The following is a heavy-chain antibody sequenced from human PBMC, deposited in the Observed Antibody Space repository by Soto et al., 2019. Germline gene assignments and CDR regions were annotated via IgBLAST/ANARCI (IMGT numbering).Heavy chain of an antibody. CDR3: ARHYSFRRPYYYYYMDV. CDR1: GGSISSSTYY. V-gene: IGHV4-39*01. Sequence: PSETLSLTCTVSGGSISSSTYYWGWIRQPPGKGLEWIGTIYYSGSTYYNPSLKSRVTISVDTSKNQFSLKLSSVTAADTAVYYCARHYSFRRPYYYYYMDVWGKGTTVTVSS. D-gene: IGHD6-13*01. J-gene: IGHJ6*03. CDR2: IYYSGST.